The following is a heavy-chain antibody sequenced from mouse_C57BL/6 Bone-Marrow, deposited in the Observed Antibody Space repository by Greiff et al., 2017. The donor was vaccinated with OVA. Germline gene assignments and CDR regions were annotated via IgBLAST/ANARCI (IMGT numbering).Heavy chain of an antibody. CDR1: GYTFTDYE. D-gene: IGHD1-1*01. CDR3: TRYYYGSSYGYFDY. J-gene: IGHJ2*01. Sequence: QVQLQQPGAELVRPGASVTLSCKASGYTFTDYEMHWVKQTPVHGLEWIGAIDPETGGTAYNQKFKGKAILTADKSSSTAYMELRSLTSEDSAVYYCTRYYYGSSYGYFDYWGQGTTLTVSS. CDR2: IDPETGGT. V-gene: IGHV1-15*01.